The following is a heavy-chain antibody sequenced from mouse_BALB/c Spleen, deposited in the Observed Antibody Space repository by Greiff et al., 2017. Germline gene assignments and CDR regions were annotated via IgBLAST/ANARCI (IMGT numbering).Heavy chain of an antibody. CDR2: ISYDGSN. J-gene: IGHJ2*01. CDR1: GYSITSGYY. V-gene: IGHV3-6*02. Sequence: ESGPGLVKPSQSLSLTCSVTGYSITSGYYWNWIRQFPGNKLEWMGYISYDGSNNYNPSLKNRISITRDTSKNQFFLKLNSVTTEDTATYYCARDQGGQYYFDYWGQGTTLTVSS. D-gene: IGHD1-1*02. CDR3: ARDQGGQYYFDY.